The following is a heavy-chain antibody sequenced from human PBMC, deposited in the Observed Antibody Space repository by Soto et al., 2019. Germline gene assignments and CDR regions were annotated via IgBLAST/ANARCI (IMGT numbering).Heavy chain of an antibody. V-gene: IGHV4-59*01. CDR2: IYYSGST. D-gene: IGHD3-3*01. Sequence: QVQLQESGPGLVKPSETLSLTCTVSGGSLSRYFWSWIRQPPGKGLEWIGHIYYSGSTNYNPSLKGRVTISGDTSKTQFSLNLRSATAADTAVYYCAREAVKDDFWSGYYSPHYYYYLDVWGKGTTVTVSS. J-gene: IGHJ6*03. CDR1: GGSLSRYF. CDR3: AREAVKDDFWSGYYSPHYYYYLDV.